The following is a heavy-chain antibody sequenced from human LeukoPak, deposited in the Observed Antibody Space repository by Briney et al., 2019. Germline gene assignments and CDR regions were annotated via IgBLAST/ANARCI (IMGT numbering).Heavy chain of an antibody. J-gene: IGHJ6*02. CDR3: ARERGKLGITMVRGVSRGMDV. V-gene: IGHV4-59*01. Sequence: SETLSLTCTVSGGSISSYYWSWIRQPPGKGLEWIGYIYYSGSTNYNPSLKSRVTISVDTSKNQFSLKLSSVTAADTAVYYCARERGKLGITMVRGVSRGMDVWGQGTTVTVSS. D-gene: IGHD3-10*01. CDR2: IYYSGST. CDR1: GGSISSYY.